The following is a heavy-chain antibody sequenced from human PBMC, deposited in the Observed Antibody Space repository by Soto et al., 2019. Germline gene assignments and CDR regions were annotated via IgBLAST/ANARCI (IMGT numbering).Heavy chain of an antibody. D-gene: IGHD3-3*01. CDR3: ARDRPIFPSEAFDI. V-gene: IGHV3-30-3*01. CDR1: GFTFSIYA. J-gene: IGHJ3*02. CDR2: ISYDGSNK. Sequence: GGSLRLSCAASGFTFSIYAMHWVRQAPGKGLEWVAVISYDGSNKYYADSVKGRFTISRDNSKNTLYLQMNSLRAEDTAVYYCARDRPIFPSEAFDIWGQGTMVTVSS.